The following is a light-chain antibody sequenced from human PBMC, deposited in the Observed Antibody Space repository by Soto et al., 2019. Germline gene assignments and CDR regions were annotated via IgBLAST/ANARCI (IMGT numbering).Light chain of an antibody. V-gene: IGKV1-6*01. J-gene: IGKJ1*01. CDR3: LQDYNYRT. CDR2: AAS. Sequence: AIQMTQSPSSLSASVGDRVTITCRASQGIRNDLGWYQQKPGKAPKLLIYAASSLQSGVPSRFSGSGSGTDFTLTISSLQPDDFATYYCLQDYNYRTFGQGTKVDIK. CDR1: QGIRND.